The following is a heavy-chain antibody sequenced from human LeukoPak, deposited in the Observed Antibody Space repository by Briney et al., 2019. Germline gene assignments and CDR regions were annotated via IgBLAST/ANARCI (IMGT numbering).Heavy chain of an antibody. CDR3: ARDREGYYMDV. J-gene: IGHJ6*03. CDR1: GGSISSSSYY. Sequence: SETLSLTCTVSGGSISSSSYYWGWVRQPPGKGLEWIGNIFYSGSTYYSPSLKSRVTISLDTSRNQFSLKLNSVTAADTAVYYCARDREGYYMDVWGKGTTVTVSS. CDR2: IFYSGST. V-gene: IGHV4-39*07.